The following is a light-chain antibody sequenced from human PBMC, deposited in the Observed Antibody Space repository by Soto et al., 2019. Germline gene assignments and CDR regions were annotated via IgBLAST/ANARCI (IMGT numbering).Light chain of an antibody. J-gene: IGLJ2*01. CDR2: RDS. Sequence: SYELTQPLSVSVALGQKARITCGGNNIGSKNVHWYQQKPGQAPVLVIYRDSNRPSGIPERFSGSNSGNTATLTISRAQAGDEADYYCQVWDSSTGVFGGGTKLTVL. V-gene: IGLV3-9*01. CDR1: NIGSKN. CDR3: QVWDSSTGV.